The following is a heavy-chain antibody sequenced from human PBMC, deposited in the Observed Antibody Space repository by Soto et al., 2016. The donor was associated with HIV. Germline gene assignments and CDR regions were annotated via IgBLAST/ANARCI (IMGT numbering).Heavy chain of an antibody. J-gene: IGHJ4*02. Sequence: EVQLLESGRLGTAWASLRLSCAASGFTFSSYAMSWVRQAPGKGLEWVSAISGSGGSTYYADSVKGRFTISRDNSKNTLYLHMNSLRAEDTAIYYCAKDRYYDSSGPNSGFDYWGQGTLVTVSS. CDR3: AKDRYYDSSGPNSGFDY. CDR1: GFTFSSYA. V-gene: IGHV3-23*01. D-gene: IGHD3-22*01. CDR2: ISGSGGST.